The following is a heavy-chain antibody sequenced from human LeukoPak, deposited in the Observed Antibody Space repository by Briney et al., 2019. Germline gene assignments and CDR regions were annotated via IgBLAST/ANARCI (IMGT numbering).Heavy chain of an antibody. D-gene: IGHD3-10*01. Sequence: KPSETLSLTCTVSGGSISSYYWSWIRQPPGKGLEWIGYIYYSGSTNYNPSLKSRVTISVDTSKNQFPLKLSSVTAADTAVYYCARLSADYYGSGSYYTPGPYYYYYYMDVWGKGTTVTISS. CDR3: ARLSADYYGSGSYYTPGPYYYYYYMDV. CDR2: IYYSGST. J-gene: IGHJ6*03. CDR1: GGSISSYY. V-gene: IGHV4-59*01.